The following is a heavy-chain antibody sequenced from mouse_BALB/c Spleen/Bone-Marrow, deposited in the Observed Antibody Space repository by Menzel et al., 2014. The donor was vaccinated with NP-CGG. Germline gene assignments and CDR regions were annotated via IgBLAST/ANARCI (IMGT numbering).Heavy chain of an antibody. V-gene: IGHV1S41*01. J-gene: IGHJ3*01. D-gene: IGHD2-10*02. Sequence: DLVKPGASVKLSCKASGYTFTSYWINWIKQRPGQGLEWIGRIAPGSGSTYYNEMLKGKATLTVDTSSXTAYIHLSSLSSEDAAVYFCARGYGNSAWFAYWGQGTLVTVSA. CDR1: GYTFTSYW. CDR2: IAPGSGST. CDR3: ARGYGNSAWFAY.